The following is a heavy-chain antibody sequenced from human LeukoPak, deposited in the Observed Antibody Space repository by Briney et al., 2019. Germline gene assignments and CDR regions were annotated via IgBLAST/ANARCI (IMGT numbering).Heavy chain of an antibody. D-gene: IGHD6-13*01. CDR1: GYIFTSYW. J-gene: IGHJ4*02. CDR3: ARHGGQQLVH. CDR2: IYPGDSDT. V-gene: IGHV5-51*01. Sequence: GASLQISSRGSGYIFTSYWIGWVRQLRGKRLEWMGIIYPGDSDTRYSPSFQGQVTISAAKSISTAYLQWSSLKASDTAMYYCARHGGQQLVHWGQGTLVTVSS.